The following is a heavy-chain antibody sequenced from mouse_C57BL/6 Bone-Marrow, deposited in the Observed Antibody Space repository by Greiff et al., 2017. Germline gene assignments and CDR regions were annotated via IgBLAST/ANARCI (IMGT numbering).Heavy chain of an antibody. V-gene: IGHV1-55*01. D-gene: IGHD2-3*01. CDR1: GSTFTRSL. CDR3: ARGGLYDGYYWYFDV. J-gene: IGHJ1*03. Sequence: VLLQQPGAELVKPGASVKMSCQASGSTFTRSLINWVKQRPGQGLEWIGDIYPGSGSTNYNEKFKSKATLTVDTSSSTAYMQLSSLTSEDSAVYYCARGGLYDGYYWYFDVWGTGTTVTVSS. CDR2: IYPGSGST.